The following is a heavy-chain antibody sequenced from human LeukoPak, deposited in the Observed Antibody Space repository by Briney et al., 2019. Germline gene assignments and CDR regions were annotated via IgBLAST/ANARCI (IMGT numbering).Heavy chain of an antibody. CDR1: GFTSSSYN. CDR2: ISSSSSTK. J-gene: IGHJ5*02. V-gene: IGHV3-48*01. D-gene: IGHD3-3*01. Sequence: PGGSLRLSCAGSGFTSSSYNMNWVRQAPGKGLEWVSYISSSSSTKYYADSVKGRFTISRDNAKNSLYLQMNSLRAEDTAMYYCARDRSGDGDFWSGYYTNYFDPWGQGTLVTVSS. CDR3: ARDRSGDGDFWSGYYTNYFDP.